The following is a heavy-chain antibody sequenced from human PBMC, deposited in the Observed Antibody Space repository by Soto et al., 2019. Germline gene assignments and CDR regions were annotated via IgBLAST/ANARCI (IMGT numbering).Heavy chain of an antibody. CDR3: AILMITFGGVIANVDY. V-gene: IGHV3-30*03. Sequence: GGSLRLSCAASGFTFSSYGMHWVRQAPGKGLEWVAVISYDGSNKYYADSVKGRFTNSRDNSKNTLYLQMNSLRAEDTAVYYCAILMITFGGVIANVDYWGQGTLVTVSS. J-gene: IGHJ4*02. CDR1: GFTFSSYG. D-gene: IGHD3-16*02. CDR2: ISYDGSNK.